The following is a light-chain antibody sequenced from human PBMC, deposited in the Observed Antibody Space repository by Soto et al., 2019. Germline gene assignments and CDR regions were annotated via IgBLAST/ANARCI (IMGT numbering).Light chain of an antibody. Sequence: DIVMTQSPDSLAVSLGERATINCKSSQSVLYSSNNKNYLAWYQQKPGQPPKLLIYWASTRESGVPDRFSGSGSETYFSLPIRSLQDEDVAVYSCQQSYSTPYTFGQGTKLEIK. J-gene: IGKJ2*01. CDR2: WAS. V-gene: IGKV4-1*01. CDR1: QSVLYSSNNKNY. CDR3: QQSYSTPYT.